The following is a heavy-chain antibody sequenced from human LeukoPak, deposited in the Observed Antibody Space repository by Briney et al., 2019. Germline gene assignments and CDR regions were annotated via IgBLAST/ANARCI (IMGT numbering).Heavy chain of an antibody. V-gene: IGHV1-69*05. J-gene: IGHJ4*02. Sequence: ASVKVSYKALQALVSSYAISWVRQAPGQGLEWMGGIIPIFGTANYAQKFYGRVTITTDESTSTAYMELSSLRSEDTAVYYCASSAIFGSGYIYFDYWGQGTLVTVSS. CDR2: IIPIFGTA. CDR3: ASSAIFGSGYIYFDY. CDR1: QALVSSYA. D-gene: IGHD3-3*01.